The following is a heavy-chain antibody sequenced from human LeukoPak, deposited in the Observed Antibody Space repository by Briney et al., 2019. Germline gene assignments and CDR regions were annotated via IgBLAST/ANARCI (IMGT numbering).Heavy chain of an antibody. J-gene: IGHJ4*02. CDR1: GFIFSTYG. D-gene: IGHD4-23*01. Sequence: GRSLRLSCAASGFIFSTYGMHWIRQAPGRGLEWVAVISYDGSNKYHADSVKGRFTISRDNSKNTLYLQMNSLRAEDTAVYYCAKATTVVTGPDYWGQGTLVTVSS. CDR3: AKATTVVTGPDY. CDR2: ISYDGSNK. V-gene: IGHV3-30*18.